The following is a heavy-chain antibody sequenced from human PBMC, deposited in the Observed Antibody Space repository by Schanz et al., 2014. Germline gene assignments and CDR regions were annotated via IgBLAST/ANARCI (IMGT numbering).Heavy chain of an antibody. D-gene: IGHD3-16*01. CDR3: VRLDVHDY. CDR1: GFTFSNHA. V-gene: IGHV3-72*01. J-gene: IGHJ4*02. CDR2: ITNKPNNYNT. Sequence: VQLLESGGGLVQPGGSLRLSCAASGFTFSNHALSWVRQAPGKGLEWVGHITNKPNNYNTEYAASVKGRFTISRDDSRNSLYLQMSSLKTEDTAVYYCVRLDVHDYWGQGTLVTVSA.